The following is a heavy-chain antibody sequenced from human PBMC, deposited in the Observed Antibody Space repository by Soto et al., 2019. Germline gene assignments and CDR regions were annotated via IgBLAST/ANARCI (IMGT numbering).Heavy chain of an antibody. D-gene: IGHD7-27*01. CDR2: ISGSGGST. CDR3: AGIPSGDSGWVDY. CDR1: GFTFSSYA. J-gene: IGHJ4*02. V-gene: IGHV3-23*01. Sequence: GGSLRLSCAASGFTFSSYAMSWVRQAPGKGLEWVSAISGSGGSTYYADSVKGRFTISRDNAKNTLYLQMNSLRAEDTAVDYCAGIPSGDSGWVDYWGQGTLVTVSS.